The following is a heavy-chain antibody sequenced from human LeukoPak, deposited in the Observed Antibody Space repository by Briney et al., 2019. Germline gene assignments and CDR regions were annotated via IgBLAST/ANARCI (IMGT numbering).Heavy chain of an antibody. J-gene: IGHJ4*02. CDR3: ARGVYIAAAQYGY. CDR2: IYYSGTT. D-gene: IGHD6-13*01. CDR1: GGSISSYY. Sequence: PSETLSLTCTVPGGSISSYYWSWIRQPPGKGLEWIGYIYYSGTTNYNPSLKSRVTISVDTSKNQFSLKLSSVTAAGTAVYYCARGVYIAAAQYGYWGQGTLVTVSS. V-gene: IGHV4-59*01.